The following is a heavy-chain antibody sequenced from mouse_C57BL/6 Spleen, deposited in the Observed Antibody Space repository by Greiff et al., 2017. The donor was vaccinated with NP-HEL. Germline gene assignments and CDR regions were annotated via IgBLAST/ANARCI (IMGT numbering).Heavy chain of an antibody. CDR1: GYTFTDYN. J-gene: IGHJ2*01. Sequence: EVHLVESGPELVKPGASVKMSCKASGYTFTDYNMHWVKQSHGKSLEWIGYINPNNGGTSYNQKFKGKATLTVNKSSSTAYMELRSLTSEDSAVYYCARYFKTGSFDYWGQGTTLTVSS. V-gene: IGHV1-22*01. CDR2: INPNNGGT. CDR3: ARYFKTGSFDY. D-gene: IGHD4-1*01.